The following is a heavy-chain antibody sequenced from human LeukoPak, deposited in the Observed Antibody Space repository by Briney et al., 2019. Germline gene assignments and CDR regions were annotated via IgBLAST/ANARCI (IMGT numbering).Heavy chain of an antibody. J-gene: IGHJ5*02. CDR3: ARDNSVEDTAWWFDP. CDR2: INPSGGST. Sequence: GASVKVSCKASGHTFTSYDIKWVRQATGEGLEWMGIINPSGGSTSYAQKFQGRVTMTRDMSTSTDYMELSSLRSEDTAVYYCARDNSVEDTAWWFDPWGQGTLVTVSS. CDR1: GHTFTSYD. D-gene: IGHD4-23*01. V-gene: IGHV1-46*01.